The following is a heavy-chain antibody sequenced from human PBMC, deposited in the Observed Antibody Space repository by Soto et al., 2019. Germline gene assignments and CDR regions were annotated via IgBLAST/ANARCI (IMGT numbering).Heavy chain of an antibody. CDR1: GFIFENFG. CDR2: ISGSGFKK. Sequence: GVLRLSCAASGFIFENFGMSLVRHAPGKGLEWISSISGSGFKKYYADSVKGRFTISRDNSKSTVYLELNNLSAEDTAVYHCAKNQGVELVPLATVDWFDPWGQGSVVTVYS. V-gene: IGHV3-23*01. CDR3: AKNQGVELVPLATVDWFDP. J-gene: IGHJ5*02. D-gene: IGHD1-26*01.